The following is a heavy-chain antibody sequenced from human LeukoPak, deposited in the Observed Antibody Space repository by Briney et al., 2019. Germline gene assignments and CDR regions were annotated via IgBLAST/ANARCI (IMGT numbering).Heavy chain of an antibody. CDR2: VYPGDSDT. CDR1: GSIFTSYW. V-gene: IGHV5-51*01. CDR3: ARLRPQDAFDI. Sequence: GASLQISCKGSGSIFTSYWIGWVRQMPGKGLEWMGIVYPGDSDTRYSPSFQGQVTISADKSISTAYLQWNSLKASDTAMYYCARLRPQDAFDIWGQGTMVSVSS. J-gene: IGHJ3*02.